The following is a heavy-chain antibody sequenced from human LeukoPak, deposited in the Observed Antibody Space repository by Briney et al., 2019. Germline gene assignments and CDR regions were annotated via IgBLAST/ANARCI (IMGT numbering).Heavy chain of an antibody. CDR2: ISSSSSYI. Sequence: PGGSLRLSCAASGFTFSSYSMNSVRQAPGKGLEWVSSISSSSSYIYYADSVKGRFTISRDNAKNSLYLQMNSLRAEDTAVYYCARDPTYFDWLPVYWGQGTLVTVSS. D-gene: IGHD3-9*01. CDR3: ARDPTYFDWLPVY. CDR1: GFTFSSYS. V-gene: IGHV3-21*01. J-gene: IGHJ4*02.